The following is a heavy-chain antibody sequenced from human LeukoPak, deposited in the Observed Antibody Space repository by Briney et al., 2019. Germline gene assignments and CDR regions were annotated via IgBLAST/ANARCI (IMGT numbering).Heavy chain of an antibody. V-gene: IGHV1-18*01. D-gene: IGHD3-3*01. Sequence: ASVKVSCKASGYTFTSYGISWVRQAPGRGLEWMGWISAYTGNTNSAQKLQGRVTMTTDTSTSTAYMELGSLRSDDTAVYYCARVDGGDFWSGYYNYFDYWGQGTLVTVSS. J-gene: IGHJ4*02. CDR3: ARVDGGDFWSGYYNYFDY. CDR1: GYTFTSYG. CDR2: ISAYTGNT.